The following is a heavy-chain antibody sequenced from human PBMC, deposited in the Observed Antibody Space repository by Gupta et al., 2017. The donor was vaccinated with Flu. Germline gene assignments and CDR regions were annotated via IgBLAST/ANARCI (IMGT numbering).Heavy chain of an antibody. CDR3: AKASYGGKINYGMDV. D-gene: IGHD2-15*01. V-gene: IGHV3-23*01. J-gene: IGHJ6*02. CDR2: ISGSGGST. Sequence: MSWVRQAPGKGLEWVSAISGSGGSTYYADSVKGRFTISRDNSKNTLYLQMNSLRAEDTAVYYCAKASYGGKINYGMDVWGQGATVTVSS.